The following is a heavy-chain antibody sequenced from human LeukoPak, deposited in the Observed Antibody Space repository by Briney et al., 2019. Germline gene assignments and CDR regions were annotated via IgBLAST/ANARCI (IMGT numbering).Heavy chain of an antibody. D-gene: IGHD3-16*01. J-gene: IGHJ3*02. CDR3: ARAGPVLGGKGKHAFDI. V-gene: IGHV4-30-4*02. CDR2: IYYSGST. Sequence: SGTLSLTCTVSGGSISSGDYYWSWIRQPPGKGLEWIGYIYYSGSTYYNPSLKSRVTISVDTSKTQFSLKLSSVTTADTAVYYCARAGPVLGGKGKHAFDIWGQGTMVTASS. CDR1: GGSISSGDYY.